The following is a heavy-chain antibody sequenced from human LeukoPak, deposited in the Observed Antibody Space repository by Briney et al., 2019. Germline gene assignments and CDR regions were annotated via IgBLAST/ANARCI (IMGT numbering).Heavy chain of an antibody. CDR1: GGSIGSSSYY. D-gene: IGHD4-17*01. CDR3: ARASHDYGDYSHFDY. V-gene: IGHV4-39*07. CDR2: IYYSGST. Sequence: SETLSLTCTVSGGSIGSSSYYWGWIRQPPGKGLNWIGSIYYSGSTYYNPSLKSRVTISADTSRDQFSLKLSSVTAADTAVYYCARASHDYGDYSHFDYWGQGTLVTVSS. J-gene: IGHJ4*02.